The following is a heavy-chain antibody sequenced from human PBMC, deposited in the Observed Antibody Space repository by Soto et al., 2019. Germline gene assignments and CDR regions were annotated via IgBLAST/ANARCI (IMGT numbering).Heavy chain of an antibody. CDR1: GGSISSYY. J-gene: IGHJ6*02. D-gene: IGHD6-13*01. V-gene: IGHV4-4*07. Sequence: SETLSLTCTVSGGSISSYYWSWIRQPAGKGLEWIGRIYTSGSTNYNPSLKSRVTMSVDTSKNQFSLKLSSVTAADTAAYYCARVAGRQQQLVHPHMDGMDVWGQGTTVTVSS. CDR3: ARVAGRQQQLVHPHMDGMDV. CDR2: IYTSGST.